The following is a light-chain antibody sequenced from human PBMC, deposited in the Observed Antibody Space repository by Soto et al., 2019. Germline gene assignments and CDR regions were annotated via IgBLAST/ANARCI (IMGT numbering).Light chain of an antibody. CDR2: DTS. CDR1: QSVGRY. CDR3: VQRSVRPWM. Sequence: EIVLTQSPATLSLSPGERGTLSCRASQSVGRYLAWYQHEPGQPPRLLIYDTSNRAPGTPGRFGGSGSGTDFTLPISSLEPEDFAVYYCVQRSVRPWMVGQGTKVEVK. V-gene: IGKV3-11*01. J-gene: IGKJ1*01.